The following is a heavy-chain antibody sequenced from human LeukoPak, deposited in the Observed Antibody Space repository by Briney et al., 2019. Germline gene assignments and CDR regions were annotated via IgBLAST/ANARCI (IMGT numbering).Heavy chain of an antibody. CDR1: GFTFSNAW. J-gene: IGHJ2*01. V-gene: IGHV3-15*01. D-gene: IGHD3-10*01. CDR2: IKSKTDGETT. CDR3: TQGRYFDI. Sequence: GGSLRLSCAASGFTFSNAWMSWVRQAPGKGLEWVGLIKSKTDGETTDYGAPVKGRFTISRDDSRSTLFLQMNSLKTEDTAVYYCTQGRYFDIWGRGTLVTVSS.